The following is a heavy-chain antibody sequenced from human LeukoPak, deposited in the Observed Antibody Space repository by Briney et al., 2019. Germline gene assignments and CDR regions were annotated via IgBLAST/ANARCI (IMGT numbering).Heavy chain of an antibody. D-gene: IGHD5-18*01. J-gene: IGHJ4*02. CDR1: GFTFSDYT. Sequence: GGSLRLSCAASGFTFSDYTIHWVRQAPGKGLEWVAVISYHGTGQYYADSVKGRFTISRDNSKNTLSLQVSSLRTEDTAVYYCAKDRYSYAFEYSDSWGQGTLVTVSS. CDR2: ISYHGTGQ. CDR3: AKDRYSYAFEYSDS. V-gene: IGHV3-30*04.